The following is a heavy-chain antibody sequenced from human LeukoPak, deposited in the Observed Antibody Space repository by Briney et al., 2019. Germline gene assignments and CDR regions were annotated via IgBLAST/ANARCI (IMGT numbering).Heavy chain of an antibody. J-gene: IGHJ4*02. V-gene: IGHV1-2*04. D-gene: IGHD1-26*01. CDR2: INPNSGGT. CDR1: GGTFSSYA. CDR3: ATMGAEIDY. Sequence: ASVKVSCKASGGTFSSYAISWVRQAPGQGLEWMGWINPNSGGTNYAQKFQGWVTMTRDTSICTVYMELSRLRSDDTAVYYCATMGAEIDYWGQGTLVTVPS.